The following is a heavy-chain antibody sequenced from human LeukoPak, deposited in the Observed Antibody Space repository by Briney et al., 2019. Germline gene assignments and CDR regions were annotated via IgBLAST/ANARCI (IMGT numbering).Heavy chain of an antibody. CDR2: INPSGGST. CDR3: ARIDSSSWSQNYYYYYYMDV. Sequence: ASVKVSCKASGYTFTGYYMHWVRQAPGQGLEWMGIINPSGGSTSYAQKFQGRVTMTRDMSTSTAYMELRSLRSDDTAVYYCARIDSSSWSQNYYYYYYMDVWGKGTTVTVSS. V-gene: IGHV1-46*01. D-gene: IGHD6-13*01. CDR1: GYTFTGYY. J-gene: IGHJ6*03.